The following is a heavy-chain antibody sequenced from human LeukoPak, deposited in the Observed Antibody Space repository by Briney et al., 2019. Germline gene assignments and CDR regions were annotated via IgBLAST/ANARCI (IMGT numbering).Heavy chain of an antibody. D-gene: IGHD2-2*01. CDR2: TYYRSKWYN. Sequence: SQTLSLTCDISGDSVSSNSAGWHWIRQSPSRGLEWLGRTYYRSKWYNDYAVSVKSRITINPDTSKNQFSLQLNSVTPEDTAVYYCARATVVVVPAASNWYFDLWGRGTLVTVSS. J-gene: IGHJ2*01. CDR1: GDSVSSNSAG. CDR3: ARATVVVVPAASNWYFDL. V-gene: IGHV6-1*01.